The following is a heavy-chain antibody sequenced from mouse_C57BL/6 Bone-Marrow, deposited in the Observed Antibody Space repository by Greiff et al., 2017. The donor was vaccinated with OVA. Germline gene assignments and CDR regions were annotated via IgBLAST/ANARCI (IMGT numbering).Heavy chain of an antibody. CDR2: ISSGGSYT. J-gene: IGHJ4*01. Sequence: DVQLVESGGDLVKPGGSLKLSCAASGFTFSSYGMSWVRQTPDKRLEWVATISSGGSYTYYPDSVKGRFTISRDNAKNTLYLQMSSLKSEDTAMYYCARYWYYAMDYWGQGTSVTVSS. CDR1: GFTFSSYG. CDR3: ARYWYYAMDY. D-gene: IGHD4-1*01. V-gene: IGHV5-6*01.